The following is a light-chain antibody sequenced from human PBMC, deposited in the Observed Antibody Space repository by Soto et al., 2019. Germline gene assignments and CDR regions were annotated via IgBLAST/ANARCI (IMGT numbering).Light chain of an antibody. CDR3: QSYDNSLSGSYV. V-gene: IGLV1-40*01. CDR2: EDT. CDR1: SSNIGAGYE. J-gene: IGLJ1*01. Sequence: QLVLTQPPSVSGAPGERVTISCTGSSSNIGAGYEVHWYQQLPGTSPKLLIYEDTDRPSGVPDRFSGSKSGTSASLAITGLLAEDGADYYCQSYDNSLSGSYVFGTGTKLTVL.